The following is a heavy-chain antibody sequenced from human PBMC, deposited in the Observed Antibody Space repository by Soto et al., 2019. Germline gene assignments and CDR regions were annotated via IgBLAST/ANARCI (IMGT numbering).Heavy chain of an antibody. V-gene: IGHV1-69*06. CDR3: ASSRGGWDKGRFDY. J-gene: IGHJ4*02. Sequence: QVQLVQSGAEVKKPGSSVKVSCKASGGTFSSYAISWVRQAPGQGLEWMGGIIPIFGTANYAQKFQGRVTITANKSTSTAYMEPSSLRSEDTAVYYCASSRGGWDKGRFDYWGQGTLVTVSS. D-gene: IGHD1-26*01. CDR2: IIPIFGTA. CDR1: GGTFSSYA.